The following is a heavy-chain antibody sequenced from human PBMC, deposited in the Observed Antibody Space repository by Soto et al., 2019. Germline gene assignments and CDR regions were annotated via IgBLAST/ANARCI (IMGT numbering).Heavy chain of an antibody. Sequence: ASVKVSCKASGYTFTSYDSNWVRQATGQGLEWKRWMNPNSGNTGYAQKFQGRVTITRNTSISTAYMELSSLRSEDTAVYYCARGQDYDFWSGYYRVGSGYYYMDVWGKGTTVTVSS. V-gene: IGHV1-8*01. D-gene: IGHD3-3*01. CDR2: MNPNSGNT. CDR1: GYTFTSYD. J-gene: IGHJ6*03. CDR3: ARGQDYDFWSGYYRVGSGYYYMDV.